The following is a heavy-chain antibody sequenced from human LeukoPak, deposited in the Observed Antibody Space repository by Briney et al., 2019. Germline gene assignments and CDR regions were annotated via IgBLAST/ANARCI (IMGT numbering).Heavy chain of an antibody. J-gene: IGHJ4*02. V-gene: IGHV3-11*05. CDR2: ISSGSTYT. Sequence: PGGSLRLSCAASGFTFSDYYMSWIRQAPGKGLEWVSYISSGSTYTNNSDSVKGRFTISRDNAKNSLYLQMNSLRAEDTAIYYCARGKRGDLRDGSWYFDYWGQGTLVTVSS. CDR3: ARGKRGDLRDGSWYFDY. D-gene: IGHD5-24*01. CDR1: GFTFSDYY.